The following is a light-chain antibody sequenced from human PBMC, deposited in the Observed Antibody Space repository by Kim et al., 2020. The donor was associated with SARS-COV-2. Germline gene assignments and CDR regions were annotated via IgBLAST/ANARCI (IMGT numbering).Light chain of an antibody. Sequence: SASVGDRGTITGRASQGISNDLAWYQQKPGKVPKLLIYAASTLQSGVPSRFSGSGSGTDFTLTISSLQPEDVATYYCQKYNSASYTFGQGTKLEI. CDR2: AAS. V-gene: IGKV1-27*01. CDR3: QKYNSASYT. J-gene: IGKJ2*01. CDR1: QGISND.